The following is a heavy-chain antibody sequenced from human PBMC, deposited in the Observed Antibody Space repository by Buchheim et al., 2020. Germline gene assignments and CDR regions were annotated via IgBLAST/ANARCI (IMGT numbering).Heavy chain of an antibody. CDR3: ANGADV. J-gene: IGHJ6*02. Sequence: EVQVVESGGGLVQPGGSLRLSCAASGVTFSSYWMTWVRQAPGKGLEWVAYIRQDGSERYYVDSVKGRFTISRESAKNSLFLQMNSLTADDTAVYYCANGADVWGQGTT. D-gene: IGHD4-17*01. CDR1: GVTFSSYW. V-gene: IGHV3-7*01. CDR2: IRQDGSER.